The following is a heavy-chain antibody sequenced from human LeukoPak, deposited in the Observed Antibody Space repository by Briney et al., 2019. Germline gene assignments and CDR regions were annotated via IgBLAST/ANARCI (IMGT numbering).Heavy chain of an antibody. CDR1: GGSMNNYY. D-gene: IGHD6-19*01. Sequence: SSETLSLTCTVSGGSMNNYYWSWIRLPPGKGLEWIGYIYYSGSTNYNPFLNSRVTLSVDTSKNQFSLKLSSVTAADTAVYYCARGGWSLTDWGQGILVTVSS. CDR3: ARGGWSLTD. V-gene: IGHV4-59*01. CDR2: IYYSGST. J-gene: IGHJ4*02.